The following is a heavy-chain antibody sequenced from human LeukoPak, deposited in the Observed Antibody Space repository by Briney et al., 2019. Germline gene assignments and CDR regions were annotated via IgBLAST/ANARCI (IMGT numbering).Heavy chain of an antibody. D-gene: IGHD1-26*01. CDR2: IWYDGSNK. Sequence: GGSRRLSCAASGLIFSSYGMHWVRQAQGKGLGWVPVIWYDGSNKYYADSVKGRFTISRDNSKNTLYLQMNSLRAEDTAVYYCARDLSQATTAYFDYWGQGTLVTVSS. V-gene: IGHV3-33*01. CDR3: ARDLSQATTAYFDY. CDR1: GLIFSSYG. J-gene: IGHJ4*02.